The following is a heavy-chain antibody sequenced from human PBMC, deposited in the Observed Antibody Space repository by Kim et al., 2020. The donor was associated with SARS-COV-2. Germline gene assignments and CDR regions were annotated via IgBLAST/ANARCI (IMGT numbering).Heavy chain of an antibody. CDR2: INHSGST. J-gene: IGHJ6*02. CDR1: GGSFSGYY. V-gene: IGHV4-34*01. Sequence: SETLSLTCAAYGGSFSGYYWSWIRQPPGKGLEWIGEINHSGSTNYNPSLKSRVTISVDTSKNQFSLKLSSVTAADTAVYYCARGRGGTTVVTLGLGYYYYCGMDVWGQGTTVTVSS. CDR3: ARGRGGTTVVTLGLGYYYYCGMDV. D-gene: IGHD4-17*01.